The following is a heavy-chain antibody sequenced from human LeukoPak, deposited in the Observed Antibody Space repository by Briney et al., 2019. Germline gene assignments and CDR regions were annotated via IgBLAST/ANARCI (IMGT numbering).Heavy chain of an antibody. J-gene: IGHJ6*02. D-gene: IGHD2-21*02. CDR2: IKQDGSEK. CDR3: ARGEVVTAYYYYGMDV. CDR1: GFTFSSYW. Sequence: GGSLRLSCAASGFTFSSYWMSWVRQAPGEGLEGVANIKQDGSEKYYVDSVKGRFTISRDNAKNSLYLQMNSLRAEDTAVYYCARGEVVTAYYYYGMDVWGQGTTVTVSS. V-gene: IGHV3-7*01.